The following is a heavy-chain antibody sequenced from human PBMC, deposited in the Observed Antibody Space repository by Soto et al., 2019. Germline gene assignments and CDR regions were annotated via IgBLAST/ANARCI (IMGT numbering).Heavy chain of an antibody. J-gene: IGHJ4*02. Sequence: EVRLLESGGGLVQPGGSLRLSCAASGLTFSDYAVSWVRQAPGKGLEWLSAISDSGENTYYEDSVRGRFTISRDNSKTSVYLQMDSLRVEDTATYYCANRGASGVAVGFDYWGQGALVIVSS. CDR2: ISDSGENT. CDR1: GLTFSDYA. CDR3: ANRGASGVAVGFDY. D-gene: IGHD2-21*01. V-gene: IGHV3-23*01.